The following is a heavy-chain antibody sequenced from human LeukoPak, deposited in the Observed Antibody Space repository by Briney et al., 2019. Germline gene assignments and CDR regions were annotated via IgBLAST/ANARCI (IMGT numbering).Heavy chain of an antibody. CDR3: ARDPGYDTSGYYYGYFDY. V-gene: IGHV1-18*01. J-gene: IGHJ4*02. Sequence: GASVKVSCKASGYTFTSYGISWVRQAPGQGLEWMGWISAYNGNTNYAQKLQGRVTMTTDTATSTAYMELRSLRSEDTAVYYCARDPGYDTSGYYYGYFDYWGLGTLVTASS. CDR1: GYTFTSYG. D-gene: IGHD3-22*01. CDR2: ISAYNGNT.